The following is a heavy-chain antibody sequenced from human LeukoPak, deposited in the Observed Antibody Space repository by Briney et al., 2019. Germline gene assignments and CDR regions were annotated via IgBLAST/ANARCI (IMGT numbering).Heavy chain of an antibody. D-gene: IGHD3-9*01. CDR2: INPNTGDT. CDR1: GYSFTSYD. Sequence: GASVKVSCKASGYSFTSYDINWMRQATGQGLEWMGYINPNTGDTGVTQKFQGRVTMTRDPSINTAYMELTSLRSEETAVYFCTRGGEILTHYKHIDYWGQGTLVTVSS. CDR3: TRGGEILTHYKHIDY. V-gene: IGHV1-8*02. J-gene: IGHJ4*02.